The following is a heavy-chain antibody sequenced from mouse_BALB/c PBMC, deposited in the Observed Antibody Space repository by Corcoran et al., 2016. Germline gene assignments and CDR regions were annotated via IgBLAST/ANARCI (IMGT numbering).Heavy chain of an antibody. CDR2: IYPGSGSP. V-gene: IGHV1-81*01. J-gene: IGHJ2*01. CDR3: GSPYYVDY. Sequence: QIRLQQEGTELVKPEASRQMSCKASKCTFPDYVISWMKQRTGQGLECIGEIYPGSGSPYYNEKVKGKATLTADKSSNTAYMQLSSLTSEDSAVYFCGSPYYVDYWGQGTTLTVSS. CDR1: KCTFPDYV.